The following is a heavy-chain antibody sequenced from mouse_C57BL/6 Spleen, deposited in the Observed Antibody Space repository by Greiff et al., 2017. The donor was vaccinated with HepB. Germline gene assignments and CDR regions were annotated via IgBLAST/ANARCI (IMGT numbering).Heavy chain of an antibody. CDR3: ARGGLGY. V-gene: IGHV5-4*01. Sequence: EVHLVESGGGLVKPGGSLKLSCAASGFTFSSYAMSWVRQTPEKRLEWVATISDGGSYTYYPDNVKGRFTISRDNAKNNLYLQMSHLKSEDTAMYYCARGGLGYWGQGTTLTVSS. CDR2: ISDGGSYT. J-gene: IGHJ2*01. D-gene: IGHD4-1*01. CDR1: GFTFSSYA.